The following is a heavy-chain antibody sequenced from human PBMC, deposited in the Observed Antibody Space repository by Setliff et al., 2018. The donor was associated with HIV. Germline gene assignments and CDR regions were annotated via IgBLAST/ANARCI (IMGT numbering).Heavy chain of an antibody. CDR2: IIPIFGSA. D-gene: IGHD3-22*01. Sequence: SVMVSCKASRGTFNNYAISWVRQAPGQGLEWMGGIIPIFGSANYAQRFQGRVTISADESTSTAYMELSSLRSEDTAVYYCARGPAGHYDSTGYYPYYWGQGRLVTVSS. J-gene: IGHJ4*02. CDR1: RGTFNNYA. CDR3: ARGPAGHYDSTGYYPYY. V-gene: IGHV1-69*13.